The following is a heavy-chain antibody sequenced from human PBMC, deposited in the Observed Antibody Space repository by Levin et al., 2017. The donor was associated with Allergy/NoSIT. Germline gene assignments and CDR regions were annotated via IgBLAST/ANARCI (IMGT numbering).Heavy chain of an antibody. D-gene: IGHD5-24*01. CDR2: INHSGST. CDR3: ARGTRDGYNDGVRDYFDY. Sequence: KPSETLSLTCAVYGGSFSGYYWSWIRQPPGKGLEWIGEINHSGSTNYNPSLKSRVTISVDTSKNQFSLKLSSVTAADTAVYYCARGTRDGYNDGVRDYFDYWGQGTLVTVSS. CDR1: GGSFSGYY. V-gene: IGHV4-34*01. J-gene: IGHJ4*02.